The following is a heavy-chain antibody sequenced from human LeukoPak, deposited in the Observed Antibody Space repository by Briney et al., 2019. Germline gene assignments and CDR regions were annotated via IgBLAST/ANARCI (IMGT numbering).Heavy chain of an antibody. J-gene: IGHJ4*02. D-gene: IGHD2-15*01. CDR2: IFHTGDV. CDR3: ARVVASTSIDS. V-gene: IGHV4-38-2*01. Sequence: PSETLSLTCAVSGYSINSGYFWGWVRQPPGKGPEWIGSIFHTGDVYYNPSLRSRVTLSIDTSRNQVSLKVTSVTAADTALYYCARVVASTSIDSWGQGILVTVSS. CDR1: GYSINSGYF.